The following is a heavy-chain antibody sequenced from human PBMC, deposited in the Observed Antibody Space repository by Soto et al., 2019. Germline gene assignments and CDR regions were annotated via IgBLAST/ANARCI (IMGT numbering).Heavy chain of an antibody. CDR1: GGTFSSYA. J-gene: IGHJ4*02. CDR3: ARSPKNYYDILTGYYSGIYFDY. Sequence: SVKVSCKASGGTFSSYAISWVRQAPGQGLEWMGGIIPIFGTANYAQKFQGRVTITADKSTSTAYMELSSLRSEDTAVYYCARSPKNYYDILTGYYSGIYFDYWGQGTLVTVSS. CDR2: IIPIFGTA. V-gene: IGHV1-69*06. D-gene: IGHD3-9*01.